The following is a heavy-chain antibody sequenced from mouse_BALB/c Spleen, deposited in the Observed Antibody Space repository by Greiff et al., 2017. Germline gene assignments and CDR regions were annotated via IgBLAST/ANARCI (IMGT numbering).Heavy chain of an antibody. D-gene: IGHD1-1*01. CDR1: GYTFTSYN. V-gene: IGHV1-12*01. J-gene: IGHJ1*01. Sequence: QVQLQQPGAELVKPGASVKMSCKASGYTFTSYNMHWVKQTPGQGLEWIGAIYPGNGDTSYNQKFKGKATLTADKSSSTAYMQLSSLTSEDSAVYYCARRVLLRYWYFDVWGAGTTVTVSS. CDR3: ARRVLLRYWYFDV. CDR2: IYPGNGDT.